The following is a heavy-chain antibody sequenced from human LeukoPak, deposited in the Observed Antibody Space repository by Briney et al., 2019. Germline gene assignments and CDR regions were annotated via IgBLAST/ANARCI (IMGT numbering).Heavy chain of an antibody. J-gene: IGHJ4*02. V-gene: IGHV3-23*01. Sequence: GGSLRLSCVASGFTFNIYGMSWVRQAPGKGLEWVSSVGGGDDIRYGDSVKGRFTGYRDDAKNTVYLQMNSLRVEDTAIYFCAKDATPRNRLWDHFDSWGQGTLVSVSS. CDR3: AKDATPRNRLWDHFDS. D-gene: IGHD2-21*01. CDR1: GFTFNIYG. CDR2: VGGGDDI.